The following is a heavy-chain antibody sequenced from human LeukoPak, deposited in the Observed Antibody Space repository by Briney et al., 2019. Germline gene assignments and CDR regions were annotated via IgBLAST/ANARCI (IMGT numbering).Heavy chain of an antibody. CDR2: ISSSSSYI. D-gene: IGHD5-18*01. Sequence: GGSLRLSCAASGFTFSSYSMNWVRQAPGKGLEWVSSISSSSSYIYYADSVKGRFTISRDNAKNSLYLQMNRLRAEDTAVYYCARENTAMVIGLDYWGQGTLVTVSS. V-gene: IGHV3-21*01. CDR1: GFTFSSYS. CDR3: ARENTAMVIGLDY. J-gene: IGHJ4*02.